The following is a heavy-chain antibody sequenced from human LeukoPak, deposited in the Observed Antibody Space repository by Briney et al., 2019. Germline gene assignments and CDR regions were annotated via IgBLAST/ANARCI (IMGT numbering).Heavy chain of an antibody. Sequence: GGSLRLSCAASGFTFSSYSMNWVRQAPGKGLEWVSSISSSSSYIYYADSVKGRFTISRDNAKNSLYLQMNSLRAGDTAVYYCARVTDSGYDYVFDYWGQGTLVTVSS. V-gene: IGHV3-21*01. J-gene: IGHJ4*02. CDR2: ISSSSSYI. CDR1: GFTFSSYS. D-gene: IGHD5-12*01. CDR3: ARVTDSGYDYVFDY.